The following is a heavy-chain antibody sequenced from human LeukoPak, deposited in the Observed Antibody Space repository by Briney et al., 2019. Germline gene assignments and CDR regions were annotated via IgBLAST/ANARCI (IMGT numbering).Heavy chain of an antibody. J-gene: IGHJ4*02. Sequence: GGSLRLSCAASGFVFSDHWMHWVRQAPGKGLVWLSRINNDGSSTIYADSVKGRFTFSRDNAENTLFLEMSSLRVEDTAVYYCVRERNNFWSGHHSIFDSWGQGTLVTVSS. CDR1: GFVFSDHW. CDR3: VRERNNFWSGHHSIFDS. D-gene: IGHD3-3*01. CDR2: INNDGSST. V-gene: IGHV3-74*01.